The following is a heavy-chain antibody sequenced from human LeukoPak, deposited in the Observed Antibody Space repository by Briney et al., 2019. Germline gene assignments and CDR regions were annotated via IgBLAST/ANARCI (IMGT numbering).Heavy chain of an antibody. V-gene: IGHV3-15*07. J-gene: IGHJ5*02. Sequence: GGSLRLSCAASGFSFSNAWMNWVRQAPGKGLEWVGRILSKTSGGSTDYATPVKGRFTISRDDSKNMLYLHMNSLQIEDTAVYYCADYYASGSYPPWGQGTLVTVSS. CDR1: GFSFSNAW. CDR2: ILSKTSGGST. D-gene: IGHD3-10*01. CDR3: ADYYASGSYPP.